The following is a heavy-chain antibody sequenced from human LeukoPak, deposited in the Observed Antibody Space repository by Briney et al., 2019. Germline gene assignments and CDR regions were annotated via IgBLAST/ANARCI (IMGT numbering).Heavy chain of an antibody. CDR1: GFTFSSYS. Sequence: PGGSLRLSCAASGFTFSSYSMNWVRQAPGKGLEWVSSINSDSRYIYYADSVKGRFTISRDNAKNSLYLQMNSLRAEDTAVYYCARDRGFGELLSTWGQGTLVTVSS. CDR2: INSDSRYI. V-gene: IGHV3-21*01. J-gene: IGHJ5*02. D-gene: IGHD3-10*01. CDR3: ARDRGFGELLST.